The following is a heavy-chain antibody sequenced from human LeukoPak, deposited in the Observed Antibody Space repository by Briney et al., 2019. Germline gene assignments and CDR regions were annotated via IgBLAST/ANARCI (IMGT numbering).Heavy chain of an antibody. Sequence: PGRSLRLSCAASGFTFSSYAMHWVRQAPGKGLEWLSSITTISHYIYYAGAVRGRFTISRDNAKNSLYLQMNSLRGEDTAVYYCARSGGPGTYHQLRYNWFDPWGQGTLVTVSS. CDR1: GFTFSSYA. CDR2: ITTISHYI. V-gene: IGHV3-21*01. J-gene: IGHJ5*02. CDR3: ARSGGPGTYHQLRYNWFDP. D-gene: IGHD3-10*01.